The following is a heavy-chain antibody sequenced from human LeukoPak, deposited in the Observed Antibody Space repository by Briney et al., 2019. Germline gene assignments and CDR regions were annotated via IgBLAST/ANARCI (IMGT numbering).Heavy chain of an antibody. CDR3: ARALVPAAIGYYYYYYMDV. CDR1: GYTLTELS. J-gene: IGHJ6*03. D-gene: IGHD2-2*01. Sequence: GASVKVSCKVSGYTLTELSMHWVRQAPGKGLEWMGGFDPEDGETIYAQKLQGRVTMTTDTSTSTAYMELRSLRSDDTAVYYCARALVPAAIGYYYYYYMDVWGKGTTVTISS. CDR2: FDPEDGET. V-gene: IGHV1-24*01.